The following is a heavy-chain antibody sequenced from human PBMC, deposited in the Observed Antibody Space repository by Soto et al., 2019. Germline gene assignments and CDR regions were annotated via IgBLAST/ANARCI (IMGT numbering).Heavy chain of an antibody. Sequence: QVQLVQSGAEVKKPGASVKVSCKASGYTFTSYAMHWVRQAPGQRLEWMGWINAGNGNTKYSQKCQGRVTITRDTPASTAYMELCSLRSEDTAVYYCARDSGGMDVWGQGTTVTVSS. CDR3: ARDSGGMDV. J-gene: IGHJ6*02. V-gene: IGHV1-3*01. CDR2: INAGNGNT. CDR1: GYTFTSYA.